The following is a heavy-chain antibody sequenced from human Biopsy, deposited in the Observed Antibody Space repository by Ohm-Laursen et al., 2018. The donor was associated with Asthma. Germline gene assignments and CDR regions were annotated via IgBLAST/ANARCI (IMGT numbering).Heavy chain of an antibody. CDR3: ASDFPKDYVRYNFQF. V-gene: IGHV1-24*01. CDR1: GYSLTDLS. Sequence: GSSVKVSCKIYGYSLTDLSMHWVRQAPGQGLEWMGGHDHEEGGTVNARRFQGRVTMTEDTSTDTAYMELSSLGSDDTAVYYCASDFPKDYVRYNFQFWGQGTLVTVSS. J-gene: IGHJ4*02. CDR2: HDHEEGGT. D-gene: IGHD4-17*01.